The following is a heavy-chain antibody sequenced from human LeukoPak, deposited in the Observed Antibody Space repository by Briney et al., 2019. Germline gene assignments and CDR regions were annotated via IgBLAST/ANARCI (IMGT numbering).Heavy chain of an antibody. V-gene: IGHV3-72*01. CDR2: SRDKGNSYST. CDR1: GFTFSVHY. CDR3: TKLARAPRDFDY. Sequence: PGGSLRLSCAASGFTFSVHYIDWGREARGQGLEWFGRSRDKGNSYSTAYAASVRGRFTISRDDSKNSLYLQMNSLKIEDTAVYYCTKLARAPRDFDYWGQGTLVTVSS. D-gene: IGHD3-10*01. J-gene: IGHJ4*01.